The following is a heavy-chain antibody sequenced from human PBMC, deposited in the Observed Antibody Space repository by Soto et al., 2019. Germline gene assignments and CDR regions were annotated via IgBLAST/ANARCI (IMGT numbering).Heavy chain of an antibody. CDR3: AAADRSTYYDFWCGLGYYYYYMDV. Sequence: SVKVSCKASGFTFTSSAMQWVRQARGQRLEWIGWIVVGSGNTNYAQKFQERVTITRDMSTSTAYMELSSLRSEDTAVYYCAAADRSTYYDFWCGLGYYYYYMDVWGKGTTVTVSS. CDR2: IVVGSGNT. CDR1: GFTFTSSA. D-gene: IGHD3-3*01. V-gene: IGHV1-58*02. J-gene: IGHJ6*03.